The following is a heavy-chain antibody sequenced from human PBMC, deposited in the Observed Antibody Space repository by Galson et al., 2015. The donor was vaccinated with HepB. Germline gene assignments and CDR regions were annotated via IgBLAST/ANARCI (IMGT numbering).Heavy chain of an antibody. V-gene: IGHV3-7*01. CDR3: ARDLLRFGKYHEGFFDH. Sequence: SLRLSCAASGFTFSNHWMSWVRQAPGKGLEWVANIKEDGSEKNYVDSVKGRFTISRDNAKNSLYLQMNSLRAEDTAVYYCARDLLRFGKYHEGFFDHWGQGTLVTVSS. D-gene: IGHD3-10*01. CDR2: IKEDGSEK. CDR1: GFTFSNHW. J-gene: IGHJ4*02.